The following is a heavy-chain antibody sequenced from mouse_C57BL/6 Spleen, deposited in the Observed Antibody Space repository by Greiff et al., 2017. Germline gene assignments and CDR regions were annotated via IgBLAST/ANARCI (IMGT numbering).Heavy chain of an antibody. Sequence: VQLQQPGAELVRPGTSVKLSCKASGYTFTSYWMHWVKQRPGQGLEWIGVIDPSDSYTNYNQKFKGKATLTVDTSSSTAYMQLSSLTSEDSAVYYCARFNYDYPFDDWGQGTTLTVAS. D-gene: IGHD2-4*01. CDR3: ARFNYDYPFDD. V-gene: IGHV1-59*01. J-gene: IGHJ2*01. CDR2: IDPSDSYT. CDR1: GYTFTSYW.